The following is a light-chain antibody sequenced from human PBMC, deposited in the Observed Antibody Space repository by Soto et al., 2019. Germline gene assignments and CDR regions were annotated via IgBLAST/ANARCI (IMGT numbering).Light chain of an antibody. CDR3: QLYNSYPST. CDR1: QSISSW. J-gene: IGKJ1*01. CDR2: KAS. V-gene: IGKV1-5*03. Sequence: DIQMTQSPSTLSASVGDRVTITCRASQSISSWLAWYQQKPGKAPKLLIYKASSLESRVPSRFSGRGSGTEFTLTISSLQPDEFAAYYCQLYNSYPSTVGKGPNVEI.